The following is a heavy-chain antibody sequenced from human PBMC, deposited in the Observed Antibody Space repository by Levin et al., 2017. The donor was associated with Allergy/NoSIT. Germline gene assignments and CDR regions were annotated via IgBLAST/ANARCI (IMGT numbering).Heavy chain of an antibody. CDR3: ARDAQGLGYFDY. J-gene: IGHJ4*02. Sequence: GESLKISCAASGFNLRNYGMHWVRQAPGKGLEGVSVMQLSGRFIVTRDNSKNTLYLQMNSLRAEDTAVYYCARDAQGLGYFDYWGPGTLVTVSS. V-gene: IGHV3-33*01. CDR1: GFNLRNYG.